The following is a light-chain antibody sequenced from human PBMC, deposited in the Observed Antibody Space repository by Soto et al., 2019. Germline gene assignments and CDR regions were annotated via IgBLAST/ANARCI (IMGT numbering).Light chain of an antibody. V-gene: IGLV2-14*01. J-gene: IGLJ2*01. Sequence: QSVLTQPASVSGSPGQSITISCTGTSSDIGVYDFVSWYQQHPAKAPKLLIYDVSYRPSGVSDRFSGSKSGNTASLTISGLQAEDEADYYCCSYTSSSTMLFGGGTKVTVL. CDR1: SSDIGVYDF. CDR2: DVS. CDR3: CSYTSSSTML.